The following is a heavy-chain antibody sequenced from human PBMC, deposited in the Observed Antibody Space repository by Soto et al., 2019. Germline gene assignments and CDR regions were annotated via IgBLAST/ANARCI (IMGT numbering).Heavy chain of an antibody. D-gene: IGHD2-2*02. J-gene: IGHJ6*03. CDR2: IIPILGIA. Sequence: QVQLVQSGAEVKKPGSSVKVSCKAYGGTFSSYTISWVRQAHGQGLEWMGRIIPILGIANYAQKFQGRVTITADKSTSTAYMELSSLRSEDTAVYYCARDDCSSTSCYKDYYYYMDVWGKGTTVTVSS. CDR3: ARDDCSSTSCYKDYYYYMDV. CDR1: GGTFSSYT. V-gene: IGHV1-69*08.